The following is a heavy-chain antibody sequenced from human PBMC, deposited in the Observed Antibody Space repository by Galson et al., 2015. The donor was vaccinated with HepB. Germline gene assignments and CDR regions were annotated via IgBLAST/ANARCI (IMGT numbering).Heavy chain of an antibody. Sequence: SLRLSCAGSGFTFGDYSLNWFRQAPEKGLEWVGFIRNKAYGETTQYAASVKGRFTFSRDDSKSIAYLQMDSLKTEDTAVYFCSRGHLFGVIWGQGTLVTVSS. CDR1: GFTFGDYS. CDR2: IRNKAYGETT. CDR3: SRGHLFGVI. V-gene: IGHV3-49*03. J-gene: IGHJ4*02. D-gene: IGHD3-10*02.